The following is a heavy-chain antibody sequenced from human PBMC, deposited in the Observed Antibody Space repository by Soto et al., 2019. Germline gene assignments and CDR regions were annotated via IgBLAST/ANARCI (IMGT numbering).Heavy chain of an antibody. CDR1: GGSISSGGYY. Sequence: QVQLQESGPGLVKPSQTLSLTCTVSGGSISSGGYYWSWIRQHPGKGREWIGYIYYSGSTYYNPSLKSRVTISVDTSKNQFSLKLSSVTAADTAVYYCAREGADYDSSGYPVFFGMDVWGQGTTVTVSS. CDR2: IYYSGST. V-gene: IGHV4-31*03. CDR3: AREGADYDSSGYPVFFGMDV. D-gene: IGHD3-22*01. J-gene: IGHJ6*02.